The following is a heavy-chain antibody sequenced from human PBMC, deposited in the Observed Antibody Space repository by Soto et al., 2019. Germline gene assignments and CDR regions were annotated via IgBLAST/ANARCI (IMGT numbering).Heavy chain of an antibody. Sequence: ESGGGLVQPGGSLRLSCAASGFTVSSNYMSWVRQAPGKGLEWVSVIYNGGSTYYADSVKGRFTISRANSKNTLYLQMNSLRAEDTAVYYCARDRIPTGMDVWGQGTTVTVSS. CDR3: ARDRIPTGMDV. CDR1: GFTVSSNY. V-gene: IGHV3-66*01. CDR2: IYNGGST. J-gene: IGHJ6*02.